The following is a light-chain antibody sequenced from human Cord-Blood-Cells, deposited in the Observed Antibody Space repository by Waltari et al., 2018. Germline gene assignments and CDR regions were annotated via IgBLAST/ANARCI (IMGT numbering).Light chain of an antibody. J-gene: IGLJ3*02. Sequence: QSALTQPASVSGSPGQSITISCTGTSSDVGSYNLVSWYQQHPGKAPKLMIYEGSKRPSGVSNRFSGSKSGNTASLTISGLQAEDEADYYYCSYAGSGWVFGGGTKLTVL. V-gene: IGLV2-23*01. CDR3: CSYAGSGWV. CDR1: SSDVGSYNL. CDR2: EGS.